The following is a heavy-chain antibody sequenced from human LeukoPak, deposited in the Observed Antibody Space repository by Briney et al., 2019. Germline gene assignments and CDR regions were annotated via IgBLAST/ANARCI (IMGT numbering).Heavy chain of an antibody. CDR3: ARLKADSYGFDY. J-gene: IGHJ4*02. CDR2: MNQDGSER. CDR1: GFTFRSYW. D-gene: IGHD5-18*01. Sequence: GGSLRLSCAASGFTFRSYWMSWVRQAPGKGLEWVANMNQDGSERYYVDSVKGRFTISRDNSKNTLYLQMNSLRAEDTAVYYCARLKADSYGFDYWGQGTLVTVSS. V-gene: IGHV3-7*01.